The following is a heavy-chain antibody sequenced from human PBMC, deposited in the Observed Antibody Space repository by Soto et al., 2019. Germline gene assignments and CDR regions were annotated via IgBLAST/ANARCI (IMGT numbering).Heavy chain of an antibody. J-gene: IGHJ4*02. CDR1: GGSVNSDNFY. Sequence: QVHLQESGPGQVKPSETLSLICTVSGGSVNSDNFYWSWIRQPPGRGLEWIGYIYYTGSTNYNPTLKSRATISINTSRNQFSLKLSSVTAADTAVYYCAREFSNSPEAFDSWGQGSLVTVSS. CDR2: IYYTGST. V-gene: IGHV4-61*01. D-gene: IGHD6-6*01. CDR3: AREFSNSPEAFDS.